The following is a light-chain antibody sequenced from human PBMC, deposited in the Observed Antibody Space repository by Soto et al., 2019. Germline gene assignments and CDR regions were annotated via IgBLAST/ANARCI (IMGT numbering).Light chain of an antibody. V-gene: IGLV1-47*01. CDR1: SSNIGSNF. CDR2: RNN. Sequence: QPVLTQPPSASGTPGQRVTISCSGSSSNIGSNFVYWYQQFPGTAPKLLIYRNNQRPSGVPDRFSGSKSGTSASLATSGLPSEDEADYYCAAWDDSLSGWVFGGGTKLTVL. CDR3: AAWDDSLSGWV. J-gene: IGLJ3*02.